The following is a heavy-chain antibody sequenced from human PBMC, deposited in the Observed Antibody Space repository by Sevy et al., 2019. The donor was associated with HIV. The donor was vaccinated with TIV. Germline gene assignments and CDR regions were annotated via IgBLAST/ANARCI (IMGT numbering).Heavy chain of an antibody. CDR1: GFTFSGSA. CDR2: IRSKANSYAT. J-gene: IGHJ4*02. CDR3: TRLGSGPPKMATTSPALYYFDY. Sequence: GGSLRLSCAASGFTFSGSAMHWVRQASGKGLEWVGHIRSKANSYATAYAASVKGRFTISRDDSKNTAYLQMNSLKTEDTAVYYCTRLGSGPPKMATTSPALYYFDYWGQGTLVTVSS. D-gene: IGHD1-1*01. V-gene: IGHV3-73*01.